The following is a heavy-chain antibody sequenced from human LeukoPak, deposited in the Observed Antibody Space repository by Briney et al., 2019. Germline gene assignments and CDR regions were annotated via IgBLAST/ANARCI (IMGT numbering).Heavy chain of an antibody. J-gene: IGHJ4*02. Sequence: SETLSLTCTVSGGSISSSSYYWGWIRQPPGKGLEWIGSIYYSGSTYYNPPLKSRVTISVDTSKNQFSLKLSSVTAADTAVYYCARPVREVINYFDYWGQGTLVTVSS. CDR1: GGSISSSSYY. CDR3: ARPVREVINYFDY. CDR2: IYYSGST. V-gene: IGHV4-39*01. D-gene: IGHD3-10*02.